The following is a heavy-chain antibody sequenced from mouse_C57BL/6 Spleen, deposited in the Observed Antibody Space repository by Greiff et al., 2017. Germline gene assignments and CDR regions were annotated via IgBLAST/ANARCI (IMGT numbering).Heavy chain of an antibody. CDR1: GFSFSSYA. V-gene: IGHV5-4*01. J-gene: IGHJ2*01. CDR2: ISDCGSYT. Sequence: EVKVVESGGGFVKPGGSLTLSCAASGFSFSSYALSCVRQTPEERLEWVATISDCGSYTYYPATVKGRFTIPSDNAKNNLYLQMSHLKSEDTAIDDCAREPPRSYYFDVWGKGTTLTVSS. CDR3: AREPPRSYYFDV.